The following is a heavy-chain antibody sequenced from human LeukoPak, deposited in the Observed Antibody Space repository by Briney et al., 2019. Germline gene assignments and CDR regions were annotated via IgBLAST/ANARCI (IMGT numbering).Heavy chain of an antibody. V-gene: IGHV4-39*07. CDR2: IYYSGST. Sequence: PPETLSLTCTVSGGSISSSSYYWGWIRQPPGKGLEWIGYIYYSGSTYYNPSLKSRVTISVDTSKNQFSLKLSSVTAADTAVYYCARVSGWYGWGFDYWGQGTLVTVSS. J-gene: IGHJ4*02. CDR1: GGSISSSSYY. D-gene: IGHD6-19*01. CDR3: ARVSGWYGWGFDY.